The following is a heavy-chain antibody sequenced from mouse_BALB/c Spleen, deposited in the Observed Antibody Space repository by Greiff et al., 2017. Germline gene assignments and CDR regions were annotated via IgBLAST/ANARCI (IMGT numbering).Heavy chain of an antibody. Sequence: LKQSGPELVKPGAFVKISCTASGYTFTSYDINWVKQSPGQGLEWIGWIYPGDGSTKYTEKFKGQATLTADKSSSTAYMQLSSLTSENSAVYYCEGESGLLRRGNYYAMDYWGQGTSVTVSS. CDR3: EGESGLLRRGNYYAMDY. D-gene: IGHD1-1*01. V-gene: IGHV1S33*01. CDR1: GYTFTSYD. CDR2: IYPGDGST. J-gene: IGHJ4*01.